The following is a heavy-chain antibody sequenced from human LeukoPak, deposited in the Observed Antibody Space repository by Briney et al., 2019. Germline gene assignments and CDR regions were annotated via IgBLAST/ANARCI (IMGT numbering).Heavy chain of an antibody. D-gene: IGHD6-19*01. CDR2: INHSGST. CDR1: GGSFSGYY. CDR3: ARDIGSGWVWYFDL. Sequence: SETLSLTCAVYGGSFSGYYWSWIRQPPGKGLEWIGEINHSGSTNYNPSLKSRVTISVDKSKNQFPLKLSSVTAADTAVYYCARDIGSGWVWYFDLWGRGTLVTVSS. V-gene: IGHV4-34*01. J-gene: IGHJ2*01.